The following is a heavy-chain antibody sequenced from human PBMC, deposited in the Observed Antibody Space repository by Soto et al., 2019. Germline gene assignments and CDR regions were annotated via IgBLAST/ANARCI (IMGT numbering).Heavy chain of an antibody. D-gene: IGHD6-19*01. CDR3: ARDFGEQWLPGGENWFDP. CDR1: GGSISSSSYY. V-gene: IGHV4-39*07. CDR2: IYYSGST. J-gene: IGHJ5*02. Sequence: QLQLQESGPGLVKPSETLSLTCTVSGGSISSSSYYWGWIRQPPGKGLEWIGSIYYSGSTYYNPSLKIRVTISVDTSKNQFSLQLSYVTAADTAVYYCARDFGEQWLPGGENWFDPWGQGTLVTVSS.